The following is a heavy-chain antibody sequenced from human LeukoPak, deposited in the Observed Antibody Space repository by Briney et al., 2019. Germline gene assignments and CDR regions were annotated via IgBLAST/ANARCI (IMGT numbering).Heavy chain of an antibody. J-gene: IGHJ4*02. V-gene: IGHV3-30-3*01. CDR1: GFTFSSYA. CDR3: ARDLGGSYNY. Sequence: GGSLRLSCAASGFTFSSYAMHWVRQAPGKGLEWVAVISYDGSNKYYADSVKGRFTISRDNSKNTLYPQMNSLRAEDTAVYYCARDLGGSYNYWGQGTLVTVSS. D-gene: IGHD1-26*01. CDR2: ISYDGSNK.